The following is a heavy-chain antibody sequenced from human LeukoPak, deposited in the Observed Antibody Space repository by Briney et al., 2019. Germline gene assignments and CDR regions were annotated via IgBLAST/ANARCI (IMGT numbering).Heavy chain of an antibody. D-gene: IGHD6-19*01. CDR2: ISYDGSNK. CDR3: ARDRLGPYGMDV. Sequence: PGGSLRLSCAASGFTFSSYAMHWVRQAPGKGLEWVAVISYDGSNKYYADSVKGRFTISRDNSKNTLYLQMNSLRAEDTAAYYCARDRLGPYGMDVWGQGTTVTVSS. V-gene: IGHV3-30-3*01. CDR1: GFTFSSYA. J-gene: IGHJ6*02.